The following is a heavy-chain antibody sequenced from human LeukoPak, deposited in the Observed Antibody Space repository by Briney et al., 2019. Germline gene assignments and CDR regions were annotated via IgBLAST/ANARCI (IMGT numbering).Heavy chain of an antibody. Sequence: GGSLRLSCAASGFTFSSYGMHWVRQAPGKGLEWVAVISYDGSNKYYADSVKGRFTISRDNSKNTLYLQMNSLRAEDTAVYYCANPGCGWYCFDYWGQGTLVTVSS. D-gene: IGHD6-19*01. CDR3: ANPGCGWYCFDY. V-gene: IGHV3-30*18. CDR2: ISYDGSNK. CDR1: GFTFSSYG. J-gene: IGHJ4*02.